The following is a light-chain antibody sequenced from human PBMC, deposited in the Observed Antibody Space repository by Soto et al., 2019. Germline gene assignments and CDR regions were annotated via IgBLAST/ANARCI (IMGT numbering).Light chain of an antibody. V-gene: IGKV3-15*01. CDR1: QSVRNN. J-gene: IGKJ5*01. CDR2: GAS. Sequence: EIVMTQSPATLSVSPGERATLSCRASQSVRNNLAWYQQKPGQAPSLLIYGASTRATGIPARSSGSGSGTEFTLTISSLQSEDFAVYFCHQYNNWPRTFGQGTRLEI. CDR3: HQYNNWPRT.